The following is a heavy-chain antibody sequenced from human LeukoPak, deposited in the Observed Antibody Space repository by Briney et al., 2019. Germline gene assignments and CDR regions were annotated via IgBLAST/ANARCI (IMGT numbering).Heavy chain of an antibody. CDR3: ARGRMSGSPDY. CDR1: GFTSSSYS. J-gene: IGHJ4*02. D-gene: IGHD1-26*01. Sequence: GGSLRLSCAASGFTSSSYSMNWVRQAPGEGLEWVSYISSSSSTIYYADSVKGRFTISRDNAKNSLYLQMNSLRAEDTAVYYCARGRMSGSPDYWGQGTLVTVSS. CDR2: ISSSSSTI. V-gene: IGHV3-48*01.